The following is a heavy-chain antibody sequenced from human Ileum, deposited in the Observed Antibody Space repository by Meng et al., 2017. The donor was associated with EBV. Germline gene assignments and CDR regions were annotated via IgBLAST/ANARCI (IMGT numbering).Heavy chain of an antibody. Sequence: GRVGESGGGLGKVGGSLRLSCAASGFTFSNAWMTWVRQATGKGLEWVGRIKSTTDGGKTDYAAPVKGRFTISRDDSKNTLFLQMDSLKTEDTAVYYCEGWRYWGQGTLVTVSS. V-gene: IGHV3-15*01. CDR2: IKSTTDGGKT. CDR1: GFTFSNAW. D-gene: IGHD2-15*01. CDR3: EGWRY. J-gene: IGHJ4*02.